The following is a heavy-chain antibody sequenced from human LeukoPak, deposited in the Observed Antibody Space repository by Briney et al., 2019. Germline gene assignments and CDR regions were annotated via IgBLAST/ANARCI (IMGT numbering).Heavy chain of an antibody. V-gene: IGHV3-23*01. CDR2: ISVSGGST. CDR1: GFTFSTYA. D-gene: IGHD1-7*01. CDR3: AKAKYITGTTLGFDY. Sequence: GGSPRLSCAASGFTFSTYAMNWVRQAPGKGLEWVSAISVSGGSTYYADSVKGRFTISRDNSKNTLYLQMNSLRAGDTAVYYCAKAKYITGTTLGFDYWGQGTLVTVSS. J-gene: IGHJ4*02.